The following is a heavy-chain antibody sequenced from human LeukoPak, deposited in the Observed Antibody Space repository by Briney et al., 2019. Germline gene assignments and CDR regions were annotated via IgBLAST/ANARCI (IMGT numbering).Heavy chain of an antibody. CDR1: GFTFSSYW. J-gene: IGHJ6*03. D-gene: IGHD3-22*01. CDR2: INSDGSST. Sequence: GGSLRLSCAASGFTFSSYWMHWVRQAPGKGLVWVSRINSDGSSTSYADSVKGRFTISRDNAKNTLYLQMNSLRAEDTAVYYCAKTGGYDSSGYHYYYHMDVWGKGTTVTVSS. V-gene: IGHV3-74*01. CDR3: AKTGGYDSSGYHYYYHMDV.